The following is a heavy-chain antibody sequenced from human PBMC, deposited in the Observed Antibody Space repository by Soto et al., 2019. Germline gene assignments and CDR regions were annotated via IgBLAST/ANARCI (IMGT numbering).Heavy chain of an antibody. CDR3: TTISGYDTSWDH. D-gene: IGHD5-12*01. V-gene: IGHV3-15*01. CDR1: GFTFSTAW. J-gene: IGHJ4*02. Sequence: EVQLVESGGGLVKPGASLRVSCAASGFTFSTAWMTWVRQTPGKGLEWVGRIKRKSDGETIDYAAPVTGRFTISRDDSKNTLYLQMNRLKTEDTAVYYCTTISGYDTSWDHWGQGTLVTVSS. CDR2: IKRKSDGETI.